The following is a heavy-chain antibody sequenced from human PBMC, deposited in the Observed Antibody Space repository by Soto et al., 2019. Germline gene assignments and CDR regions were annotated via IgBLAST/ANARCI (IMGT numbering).Heavy chain of an antibody. J-gene: IGHJ4*02. CDR3: ITATGLNLLF. CDR2: IKSKTDGGTT. D-gene: IGHD2-8*02. CDR1: GFTFYNAW. V-gene: IGHV3-15*01. Sequence: EVQLVESGGGLVKPGGSLRLSCAASGFTFYNAWMIWFRQAPGKGLEWVGRIKSKTDGGTTDYAAPVEGRFTISRDDLRASLYLQMISLKTEDTAVYYFITATGLNLLFWGQGTLVTVSA.